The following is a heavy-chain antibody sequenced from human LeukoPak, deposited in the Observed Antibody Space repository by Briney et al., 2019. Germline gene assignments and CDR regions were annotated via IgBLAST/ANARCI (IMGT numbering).Heavy chain of an antibody. CDR2: ISSSSSYL. V-gene: IGHV3-21*01. D-gene: IGHD3-10*01. J-gene: IGHJ4*02. Sequence: GGSLRLSCAASGFTFSSYNMNWVRQAPGEGLEWLSSISSSSSYLYYADSLKGRFTISRDNARNSLYLQMNSLRAEDTAVYYCARDYYYGSGSYYDYWGQGTLVTVSS. CDR1: GFTFSSYN. CDR3: ARDYYYGSGSYYDY.